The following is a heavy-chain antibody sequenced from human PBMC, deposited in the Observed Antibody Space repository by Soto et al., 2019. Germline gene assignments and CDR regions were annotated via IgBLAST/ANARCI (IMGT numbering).Heavy chain of an antibody. V-gene: IGHV4-39*01. CDR1: GGSISSSSYY. CDR2: IYYSGST. D-gene: IGHD6-19*01. Sequence: PSETLSLTCTVSGGSISSSSYYWGWIRQPPGKGLEWIGSIYYSGSTYYNPSLKSRVTISVDTSKNQFSLKLSSVTAADTAVYYCARHGHSWSGWYSYLFLDWFDPWGQGTLVTVSS. CDR3: ARHGHSWSGWYSYLFLDWFDP. J-gene: IGHJ5*02.